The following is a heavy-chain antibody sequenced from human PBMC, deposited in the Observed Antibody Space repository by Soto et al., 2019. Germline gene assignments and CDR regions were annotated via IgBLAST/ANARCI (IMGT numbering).Heavy chain of an antibody. CDR3: ASHVYYYDSSGYYKNMDY. D-gene: IGHD3-22*01. V-gene: IGHV1-69*06. Sequence: SVKVSCKASGGTFSSYAISWVRQAPGQGLEWMGGIIPIFGTANYAQKFQGRVTITADKSTSTAYMELSSLRSEDTAVYYCASHVYYYDSSGYYKNMDYWGQGTLVTAPQ. J-gene: IGHJ4*02. CDR1: GGTFSSYA. CDR2: IIPIFGTA.